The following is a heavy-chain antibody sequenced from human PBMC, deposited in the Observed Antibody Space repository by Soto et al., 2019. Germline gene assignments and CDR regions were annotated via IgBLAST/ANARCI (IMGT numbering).Heavy chain of an antibody. CDR2: IDPSGGKT. V-gene: IGHV1-46*01. CDR3: ARVMRSLLSITALDT. J-gene: IGHJ5*02. Sequence: QVQLVQSGAEVKKPGASVKVSCKASGYTFTRDQIHWVRQAPGQGLEWMGMIDPSGGKTNYAQKFQGRVTMTRATSTSTVYMALSSLRSDDTAIYFCARVMRSLLSITALDTWGQGTLVTVSS. CDR1: GYTFTRDQ. D-gene: IGHD5-18*01.